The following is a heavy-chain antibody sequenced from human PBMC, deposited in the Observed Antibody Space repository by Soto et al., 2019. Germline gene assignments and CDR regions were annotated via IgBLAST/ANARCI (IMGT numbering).Heavy chain of an antibody. J-gene: IGHJ6*03. V-gene: IGHV1-18*01. CDR2: ISAYNGNT. D-gene: IGHD6-19*01. CDR3: ARDRGVAPPVAGNTHYYYYMDV. CDR1: GYSFPNYG. Sequence: QDQLVQSGVEVKKPGASVKVSCKASGYSFPNYGITWVRQAPGQGFEWMGWISAYNGNTNYAQKFQGRVTMTTDASTSTADLELRSLRSDDTAVYYCARDRGVAPPVAGNTHYYYYMDVWGKGTTVTVSS.